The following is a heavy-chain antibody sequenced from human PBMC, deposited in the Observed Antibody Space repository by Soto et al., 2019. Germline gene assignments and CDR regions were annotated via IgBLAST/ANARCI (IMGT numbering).Heavy chain of an antibody. J-gene: IGHJ4*02. CDR2: IYWDDDK. CDR1: GFSLSSYGMG. V-gene: IGHV2-5*02. Sequence: QITLKESGPTLVRPAQTLTLTCGFSGFSLSSYGMGVAWIRQPPGKALEWLALIYWDDDKRYNPSLKDRLVTSKDTSSNQVVLTITNMDPGDTATYFCAHAGDYDLLTFDHWGPGTLVTVSS. CDR3: AHAGDYDLLTFDH. D-gene: IGHD4-17*01.